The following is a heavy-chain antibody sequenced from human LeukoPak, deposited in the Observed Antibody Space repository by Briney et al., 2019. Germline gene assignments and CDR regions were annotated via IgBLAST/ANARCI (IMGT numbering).Heavy chain of an antibody. D-gene: IGHD3-3*01. CDR3: ARAYDFWSGYYPFDY. J-gene: IGHJ4*02. Sequence: GASVKASCKASGYTFTSYDINWVRQATGQGLEWMGWMNPNSGNTGYAQKFQGRVTITRNTSISTAYMELSSLRSEDTAVYYCARAYDFWSGYYPFDYWGQGTLVTVSS. CDR2: MNPNSGNT. V-gene: IGHV1-8*03. CDR1: GYTFTSYD.